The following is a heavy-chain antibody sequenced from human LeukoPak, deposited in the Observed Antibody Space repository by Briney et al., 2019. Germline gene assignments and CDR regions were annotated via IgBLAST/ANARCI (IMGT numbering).Heavy chain of an antibody. Sequence: PGGSLRLSCAASRFTFSSYAMHWVRQAPGKGLEWVAFIRYDGNNQYYADSVQGRFTISRDNAKNSIYLQMNTLRAEDTAVYYCARTYGSGSLDYGGQGTLVTVSS. J-gene: IGHJ4*02. D-gene: IGHD2-15*01. CDR3: ARTYGSGSLDY. V-gene: IGHV3-30*02. CDR2: IRYDGNNQ. CDR1: RFTFSSYA.